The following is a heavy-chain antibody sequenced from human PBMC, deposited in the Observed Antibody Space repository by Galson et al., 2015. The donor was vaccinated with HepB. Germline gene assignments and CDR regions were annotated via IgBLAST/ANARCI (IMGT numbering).Heavy chain of an antibody. CDR1: GFTFSSYW. J-gene: IGHJ4*02. CDR3: ARWGIAVAYDY. Sequence: SLRLSCAASGFTFSSYWMHWVRQGPGQGLVWVSRMYLDGRTTTYADSVKGRFTISRDNAKNTLYLQMNSLRAEDTAVYYCARWGIAVAYDYWGQGTLVTVSS. CDR2: MYLDGRTT. V-gene: IGHV3-74*01. D-gene: IGHD6-19*01.